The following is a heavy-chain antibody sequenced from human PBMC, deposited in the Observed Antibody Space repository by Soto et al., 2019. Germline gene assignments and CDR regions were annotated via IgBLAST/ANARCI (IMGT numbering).Heavy chain of an antibody. Sequence: EVQLLESGGGLVQPGGSLRLSCAASGFTFSSYAMSWVRQPPSKGLEWVSGISGSGGVTYYADSVKGRFTISRDNSGNTLYLQMSSLRGEDTAIYYCAKGYCSPTDCSRGNFDWWGQGTLVTVSS. CDR1: GFTFSSYA. V-gene: IGHV3-23*01. CDR2: ISGSGGVT. CDR3: AKGYCSPTDCSRGNFDW. J-gene: IGHJ4*02. D-gene: IGHD2-2*01.